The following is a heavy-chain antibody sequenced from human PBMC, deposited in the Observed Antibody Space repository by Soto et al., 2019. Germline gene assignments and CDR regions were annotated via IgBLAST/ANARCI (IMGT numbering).Heavy chain of an antibody. V-gene: IGHV3-23*01. CDR1: GFTFSSYA. CDR3: AKDHKTYYDILTGYYFDD. J-gene: IGHJ4*02. CDR2: ISGSGGST. Sequence: GGSLRLSCAASGFTFSSYAMSWVRQAPGKGLEWVSAISGSGGSTYYADSVKGRFTISRDNSKNTLYLQMNSLRAEDTAVYYCAKDHKTYYDILTGYYFDDWGQGTLVTVSS. D-gene: IGHD3-9*01.